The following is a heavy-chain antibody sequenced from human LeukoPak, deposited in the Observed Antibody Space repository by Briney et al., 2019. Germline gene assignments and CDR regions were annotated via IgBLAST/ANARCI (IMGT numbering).Heavy chain of an antibody. Sequence: GGSLRLSCAGAGFTFSSYTMNWIRQAPGKGLEWVSFISSTSSYIYYADSVKGRFTISRDNAKNSLYLQMNSLRAEDTAVYYCARAKPHYYDSSGYPLDYWGQGTLVTVSS. CDR2: ISSTSSYI. CDR3: ARAKPHYYDSSGYPLDY. J-gene: IGHJ4*02. D-gene: IGHD3-22*01. CDR1: GFTFSSYT. V-gene: IGHV3-21*01.